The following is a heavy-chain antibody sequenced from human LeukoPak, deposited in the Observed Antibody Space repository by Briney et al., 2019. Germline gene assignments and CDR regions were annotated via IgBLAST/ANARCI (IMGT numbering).Heavy chain of an antibody. CDR2: IIPILGIA. V-gene: IGHV1-69*02. J-gene: IGHJ6*03. CDR3: AGELLSDQYYYYYNYMDV. D-gene: IGHD2-2*01. Sequence: ASVKVSCKASGGTFSSYTISWVRQAPGQGLEWIGRIIPILGIANYAQKFQGRVTITADKSTSTAYMELSSLRSEDTAVYYCAGELLSDQYYYYYNYMDVWGKGTTVTVSS. CDR1: GGTFSSYT.